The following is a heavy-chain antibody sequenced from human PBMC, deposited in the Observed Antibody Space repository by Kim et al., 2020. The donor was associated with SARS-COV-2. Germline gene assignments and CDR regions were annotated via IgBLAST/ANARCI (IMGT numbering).Heavy chain of an antibody. J-gene: IGHJ6*02. Sequence: GSLRLSCAASGFTFSSYGMSWVRQTPDKRLEWVALIWYDGSDKYYADSMKGRFTISRDNSKNTLYQQMNSLRVEDTAVYYCAKDRSTSSFYYGIDVWGLGTTVTVS. CDR1: GFTFSSYG. D-gene: IGHD2-2*01. CDR3: AKDRSTSSFYYGIDV. CDR2: IWYDGSDK. V-gene: IGHV3-33*06.